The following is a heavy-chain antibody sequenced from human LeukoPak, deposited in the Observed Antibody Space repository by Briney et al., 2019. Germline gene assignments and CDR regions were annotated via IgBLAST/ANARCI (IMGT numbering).Heavy chain of an antibody. CDR2: ISWNSGSI. Sequence: GRSLRLSCAASGFTFDDYAMHWVRQAPGKGLEWVSGISWNSGSIGYADSVKGRFTISRDNAKNSLYLQMNSLRAEDTALYYCAKLYSSGWPETYFDYWGQGTLVTVSS. V-gene: IGHV3-9*01. J-gene: IGHJ4*02. CDR1: GFTFDDYA. D-gene: IGHD6-19*01. CDR3: AKLYSSGWPETYFDY.